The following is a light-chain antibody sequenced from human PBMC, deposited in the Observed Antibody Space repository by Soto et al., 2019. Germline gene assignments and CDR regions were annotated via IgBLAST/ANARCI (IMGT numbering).Light chain of an antibody. CDR1: QSISKW. CDR2: DAS. Sequence: DIQMTQSPSTLSASVGDRVTITCRASQSISKWLAWYQQKAGKAPKVLIYDASSLGSGVPSRFSGSGSGTEFTLTISSLQPGDFATYSCQQYNSYSPWTFGQGTKVEIK. J-gene: IGKJ1*01. V-gene: IGKV1-5*01. CDR3: QQYNSYSPWT.